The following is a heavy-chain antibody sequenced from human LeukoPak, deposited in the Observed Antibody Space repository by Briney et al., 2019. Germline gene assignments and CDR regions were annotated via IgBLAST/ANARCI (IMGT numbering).Heavy chain of an antibody. CDR1: GYTFADYY. V-gene: IGHV1-2*02. J-gene: IGHJ5*02. CDR3: ARGGYSNRNWFDP. Sequence: GASVKVSCKASGYTFADYYIHWVRQAPGQGLELMGWINPNSGDTNSAQKFQGRVTMTRDTSISTAYMELSRLRSDDTAVYYCARGGYSNRNWFDPWGQGTLVTVSS. D-gene: IGHD6-13*01. CDR2: INPNSGDT.